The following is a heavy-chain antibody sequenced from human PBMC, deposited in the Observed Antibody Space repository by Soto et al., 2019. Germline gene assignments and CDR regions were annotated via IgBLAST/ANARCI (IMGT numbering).Heavy chain of an antibody. CDR3: ARSQGSSTSLEIYYYYYYGMDV. J-gene: IGHJ6*02. CDR1: GGTFSSYA. CDR2: IIPIPGTA. D-gene: IGHD2-2*01. V-gene: IGHV1-69*01. Sequence: QVQLVQSGAEVKKPGSSVKVSRKASGGTFSSYAISWVRQAPGQGLEWMGGIIPIPGTANYAQKCQGRVTITADEATSTAYMELSSLRSEDTAVYYCARSQGSSTSLEIYYYYYYGMDVWGQGTTVTVSS.